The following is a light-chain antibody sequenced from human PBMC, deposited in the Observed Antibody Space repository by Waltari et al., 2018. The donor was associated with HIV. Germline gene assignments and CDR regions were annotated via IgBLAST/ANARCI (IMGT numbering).Light chain of an antibody. CDR2: RNN. CDR3: AAWDDSLSGVV. CDR1: SSNIGSNY. Sequence: QSVLTQPPSASGTPGQRVTISCSGSSSNIGSNYVYWYQQLPGTAPKLLNYRNNQRPAGVPDRFSGSKSGTSASLAIGGLRSEDEADYYCAAWDDSLSGVVFGGGTKLTVL. V-gene: IGLV1-47*01. J-gene: IGLJ2*01.